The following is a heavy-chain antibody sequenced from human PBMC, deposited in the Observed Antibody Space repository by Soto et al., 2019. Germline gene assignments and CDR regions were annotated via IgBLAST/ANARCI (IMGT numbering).Heavy chain of an antibody. D-gene: IGHD3-22*01. CDR1: GFTFSSYG. V-gene: IGHV3-30*18. CDR2: ISYDGSNK. J-gene: IGHJ4*02. CDR3: AKEGEREIMVVVISDGVYFDY. Sequence: VGSLRLSCAASGFTFSSYGMHWVRQAPGKGLESVAFISYDGSNKYYADSVKGRFTISRDNSKNTLYLQMHSLRAEDTAAYYCAKEGEREIMVVVISDGVYFDYWGQGTLVTVFS.